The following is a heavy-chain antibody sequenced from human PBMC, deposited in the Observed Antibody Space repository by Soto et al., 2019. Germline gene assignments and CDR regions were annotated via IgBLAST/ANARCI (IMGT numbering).Heavy chain of an antibody. J-gene: IGHJ4*02. CDR2: ISGSGGST. D-gene: IGHD3-22*01. Sequence: PWGSLRLSCAASGFTFNSYAMSWVRQAPGKGLEWVSTISGSGGSTYYADSVRGRFTISRDNSKNTLYLQMNSLRAEDTAVYYCARLGSGYYVDYWGQGTLVTVSS. V-gene: IGHV3-23*01. CDR3: ARLGSGYYVDY. CDR1: GFTFNSYA.